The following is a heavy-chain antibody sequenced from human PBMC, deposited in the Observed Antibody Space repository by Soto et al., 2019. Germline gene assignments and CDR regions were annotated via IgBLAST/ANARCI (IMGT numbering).Heavy chain of an antibody. CDR3: ARFMTYYYDSSGYYASD. CDR2: ISAYNGNT. CDR1: GYTFTSYG. V-gene: IGHV1-18*01. J-gene: IGHJ4*02. D-gene: IGHD3-22*01. Sequence: QVQLVQSGAEMKKPGASVKVSCKASGYTFTSYGISWVRQAPGQGLEWMGWISAYNGNTNYAQKLQGRVTMTTDTSTSTAYMELRSLRSDDTAVYYCARFMTYYYDSSGYYASDWGQGTLVTVSS.